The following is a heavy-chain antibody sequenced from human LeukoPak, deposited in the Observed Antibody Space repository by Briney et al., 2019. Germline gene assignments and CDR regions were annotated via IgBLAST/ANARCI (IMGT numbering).Heavy chain of an antibody. V-gene: IGHV4-34*01. CDR2: INHSGST. Sequence: PSETLSLTCAVYGGSFSDYYWSWIRQPPGKGLEWIGEINHSGSTNYNPSLKSRVTISVDTSENQFSLKLSSVTAADTAVYYCASGGPYYYGSGSYPHWGQGTLVTVSS. D-gene: IGHD3-10*01. J-gene: IGHJ4*02. CDR3: ASGGPYYYGSGSYPH. CDR1: GGSFSDYY.